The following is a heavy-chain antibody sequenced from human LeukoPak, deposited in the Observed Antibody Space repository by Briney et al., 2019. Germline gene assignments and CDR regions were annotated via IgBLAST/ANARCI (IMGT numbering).Heavy chain of an antibody. CDR2: ISSSSSYI. CDR1: GVTFSSYS. CDR3: ARDRGDQFVAPMDV. V-gene: IGHV3-21*01. D-gene: IGHD2-21*02. Sequence: GGSLRLSCAASGVTFSSYSMNWVRQAPGKGLEWVSSISSSSSYIYYADSVKGRFTISRDNAKNSLYLQMNSLRAEDTAVYYCARDRGDQFVAPMDVWGQGTTVTVSS. J-gene: IGHJ6*02.